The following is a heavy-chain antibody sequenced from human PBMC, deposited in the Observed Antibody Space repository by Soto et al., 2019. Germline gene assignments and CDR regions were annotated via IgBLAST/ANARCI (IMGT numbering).Heavy chain of an antibody. J-gene: IGHJ6*02. D-gene: IGHD3-3*01. V-gene: IGHV3-21*01. CDR2: ISSSSSYI. CDR1: GFTFSSYS. Sequence: GSLRLSCAASGFTFSSYSMNWVRQAPGKGLEWVSSISSSSSYIYYADSVKGRFTISRDNAKNSLYLQMNSLRAEDTAVYYCARDLFITSPTGGMDVWGQGTTVTVSS. CDR3: ARDLFITSPTGGMDV.